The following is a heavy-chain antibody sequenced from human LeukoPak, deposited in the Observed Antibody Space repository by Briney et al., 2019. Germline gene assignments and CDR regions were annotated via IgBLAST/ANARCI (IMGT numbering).Heavy chain of an antibody. V-gene: IGHV4-61*02. J-gene: IGHJ4*02. CDR3: ARAQTPYGDPSYYFDY. D-gene: IGHD4-17*01. Sequence: SETLSLTCTVSGVSISSGSYYWSWIRQPAGKGLVWIGRIYTSGSTNYNPSLKSRVTMSVDTSKNQFSLKLSSVTAADTAVYYCARAQTPYGDPSYYFDYWGQGTLVTVSS. CDR2: IYTSGST. CDR1: GVSISSGSYY.